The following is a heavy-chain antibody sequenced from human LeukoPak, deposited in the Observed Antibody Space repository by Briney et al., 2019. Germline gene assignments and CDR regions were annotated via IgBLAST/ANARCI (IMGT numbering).Heavy chain of an antibody. Sequence: GGSLRLSCAASGFTFSNYAMSWVRQAPGKGLEWVSAISGSGDGASYADSVKGRFTISRDNSKNTLYLQMNSLRAEDTAVYYCARVQVDYGDYYFDYWGQGTLVTVSS. CDR1: GFTFSNYA. J-gene: IGHJ4*02. V-gene: IGHV3-23*01. D-gene: IGHD4-17*01. CDR2: ISGSGDGA. CDR3: ARVQVDYGDYYFDY.